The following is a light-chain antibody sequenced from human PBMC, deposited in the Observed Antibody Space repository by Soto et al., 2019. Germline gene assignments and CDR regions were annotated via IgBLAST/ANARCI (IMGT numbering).Light chain of an antibody. Sequence: EIVLTQSPGTLTLSPGERATLSCRASQSVSSSYLAWYQQKPGQAPRLLIYGASSRATGIPDRFSGSGSGTDFTLTISRLEPEDFALYYCQQYGSSPAFGGGTKVEI. J-gene: IGKJ4*01. V-gene: IGKV3-20*01. CDR3: QQYGSSPA. CDR2: GAS. CDR1: QSVSSSY.